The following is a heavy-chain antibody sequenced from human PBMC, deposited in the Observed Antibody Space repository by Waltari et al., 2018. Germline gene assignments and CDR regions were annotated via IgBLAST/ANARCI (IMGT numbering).Heavy chain of an antibody. Sequence: EVQLVESVGGLFKPVVSVRLSCAASVFTFLSSRLTLFRQAPGKGLEWVSSISSSSSYIYYADSVKGRFTISRDNAKNSLYLQMNSLRAEDTAVYYCAREGVYYYYGMDVWGQGTTVTVSS. D-gene: IGHD3-16*01. CDR3: AREGVYYYYGMDV. J-gene: IGHJ6*02. CDR2: ISSSSSYI. CDR1: VFTFLSSR. V-gene: IGHV3-21*01.